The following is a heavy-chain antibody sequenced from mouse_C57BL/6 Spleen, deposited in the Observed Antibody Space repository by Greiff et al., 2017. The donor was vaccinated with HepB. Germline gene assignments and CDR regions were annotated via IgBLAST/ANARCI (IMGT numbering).Heavy chain of an antibody. CDR3: ARERGRDYDEYFDV. V-gene: IGHV5-16*01. D-gene: IGHD2-4*01. Sequence: EVKLVESEGGLVQPGRSMKLSCTASGFTFSDYYMAWVRQVPEKGLEWVANINYDGSSTYYLDSLKSRFIISRDNAKNILYLQMSSLKSEDTATYYCARERGRDYDEYFDVWGTGTTVTVSS. J-gene: IGHJ1*03. CDR2: INYDGSST. CDR1: GFTFSDYY.